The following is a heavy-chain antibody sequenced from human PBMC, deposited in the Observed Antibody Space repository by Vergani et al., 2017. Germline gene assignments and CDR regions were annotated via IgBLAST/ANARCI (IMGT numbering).Heavy chain of an antibody. CDR1: GFSFGNYA. Sequence: QVKLEESGGGVVQPGRSLTLSCAASGFSFGNYAMHWVRQAPGKGLEWVGVISYDGTEKKYADSVNVRFTISRDNSKKMMSLQLNSLRVEDTAVYYCAREGKGIIMVGHSTHLWGQGTQVSVS. CDR3: AREGKGIIMVGHSTHL. J-gene: IGHJ4*02. CDR2: ISYDGTEK. D-gene: IGHD2-8*01. V-gene: IGHV3-30-3*01.